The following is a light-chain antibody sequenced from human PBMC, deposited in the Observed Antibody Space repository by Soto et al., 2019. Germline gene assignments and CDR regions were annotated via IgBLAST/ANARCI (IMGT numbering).Light chain of an antibody. Sequence: DIQMTQSPSSLSASVGDRVTVTCQASQDIRKFLSWYQQKPGKAPKLVIYDASSLESGVPSRFSGSASGTEFTMTISSLQPDDSATDYCQQYNSYYTFGQGTKVDI. V-gene: IGKV1-5*01. CDR2: DAS. J-gene: IGKJ2*01. CDR1: QDIRKF. CDR3: QQYNSYYT.